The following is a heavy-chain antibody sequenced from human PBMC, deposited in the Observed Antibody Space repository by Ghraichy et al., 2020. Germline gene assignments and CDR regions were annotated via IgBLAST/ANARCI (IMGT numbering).Heavy chain of an antibody. J-gene: IGHJ4*02. CDR1: GGSISSYY. CDR3: ARSLYSASEIDY. CDR2: IYYSGST. Sequence: GSLRLSCTVSGGSISSYYWSWIRQPPGKGLEWIGYIYYSGSTNYNPSLKSRVTISVDTSKNQFSLKLSSVTAADTAVYYCARSLYSASEIDYWGQGTLV. V-gene: IGHV4-59*01. D-gene: IGHD1-26*01.